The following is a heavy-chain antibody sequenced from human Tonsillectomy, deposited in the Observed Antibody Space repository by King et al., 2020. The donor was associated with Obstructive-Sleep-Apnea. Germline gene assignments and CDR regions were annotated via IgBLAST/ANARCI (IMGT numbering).Heavy chain of an antibody. J-gene: IGHJ3*02. V-gene: IGHV1-69*10. Sequence: QLVQSGAEVKKPGSSVKVYCKASGGTFSSYAISWVRQAPGQGLEWMGGIIPILGIANYAQKFQGRVTITADKSTSTAYMELSSLRSEDTAVYYCARPHHCSGGSCYGAFDIWGQGTMVTVSS. CDR2: IIPILGIA. CDR3: ARPHHCSGGSCYGAFDI. CDR1: GGTFSSYA. D-gene: IGHD2-15*01.